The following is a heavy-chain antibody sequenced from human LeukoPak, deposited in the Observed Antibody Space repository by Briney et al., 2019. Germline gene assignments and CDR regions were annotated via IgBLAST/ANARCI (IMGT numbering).Heavy chain of an antibody. V-gene: IGHV5-51*01. Sequence: GESLKISCKGSGYSFTSYRIGWVRQMPGKGLEWMGIIYPGDSDTRYSPSFQGQVTISADKPISTAYLQWSSLKASDTAMYYCARRLLRDGYNYFDYWGQGTLVTVSS. D-gene: IGHD5-24*01. CDR3: ARRLLRDGYNYFDY. CDR2: IYPGDSDT. J-gene: IGHJ4*02. CDR1: GYSFTSYR.